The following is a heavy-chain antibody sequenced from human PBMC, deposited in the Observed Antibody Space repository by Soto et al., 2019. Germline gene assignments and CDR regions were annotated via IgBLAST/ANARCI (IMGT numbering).Heavy chain of an antibody. CDR2: IWYDGTKK. Sequence: GGSLRLSCVASGFTFNYYGIHWVRQAPGKGLEWVAVIWYDGTKKDYVDSMQGRFTVSRDNSRNTVHLQMNSLRADDTAIYYCARDGSSTHLYYGLDVWGQGTLVTVSS. D-gene: IGHD1-26*01. CDR3: ARDGSSTHLYYGLDV. V-gene: IGHV3-33*01. J-gene: IGHJ6*02. CDR1: GFTFNYYG.